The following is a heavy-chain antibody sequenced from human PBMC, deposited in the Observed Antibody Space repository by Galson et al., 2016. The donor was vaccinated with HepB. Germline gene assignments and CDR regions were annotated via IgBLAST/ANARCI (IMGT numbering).Heavy chain of an antibody. CDR2: INYSGTT. Sequence: SETLSLTCAVSGVGVSGYYWSWIRQSPGKGLEWIGEINYSGTTNHNPSLKSRVTLSLDTTKYQLSLNLSSVTATDTAMYYCARGSYGSGNYYKPNHFHPGGQGTLVTVSS. CDR3: ARGSYGSGNYYKPNHFHP. CDR1: GVGVSGYY. V-gene: IGHV4-34*01. J-gene: IGHJ1*01. D-gene: IGHD3-10*01.